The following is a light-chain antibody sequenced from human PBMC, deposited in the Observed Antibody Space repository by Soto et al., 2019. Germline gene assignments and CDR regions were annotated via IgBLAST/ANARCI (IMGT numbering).Light chain of an antibody. CDR3: SSFAGNNNLV. J-gene: IGLJ2*01. Sequence: QSVLTQPPSASGSPGQSVTIYCTGNSSDVGGYNYVSWYQQHPGKAPKLMISEVSKRPSGVPDRFSGSKSGNTASLTVSGLQAEDEADYYCSSFAGNNNLVFGGGTKLTVL. CDR1: SSDVGGYNY. CDR2: EVS. V-gene: IGLV2-8*01.